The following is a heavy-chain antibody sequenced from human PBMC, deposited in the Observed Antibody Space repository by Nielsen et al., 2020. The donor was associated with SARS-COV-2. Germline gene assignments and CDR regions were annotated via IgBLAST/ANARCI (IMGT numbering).Heavy chain of an antibody. J-gene: IGHJ4*02. V-gene: IGHV3-48*03. CDR3: ASFQIL. Sequence: GGSLRLSCAASGFTFSSYQMNWVRQAPGKGLEWVSYISSSGSTMYYADSVKGRFTISRDNAKNSLYLQMNSLRAEDSAVYYCASFQILWGQGTLVTVSS. CDR2: ISSSGSTM. CDR1: GFTFSSYQ.